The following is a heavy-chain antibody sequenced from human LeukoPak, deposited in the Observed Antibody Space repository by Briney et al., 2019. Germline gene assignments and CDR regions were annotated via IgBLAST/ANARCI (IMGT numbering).Heavy chain of an antibody. CDR1: GFKLSNYW. CDR3: ARDRGFRSSRYLYHYLDV. CDR2: IKQDGSEK. D-gene: IGHD5-18*01. J-gene: IGHJ6*03. Sequence: PGGSLRLSCAASGFKLSNYWMTWVRQAPGKGLEWVANIKQDGSEKYYVDSVKGRFTISRDNAKNSLYLQMNSLRAEDTAVYYCARDRGFRSSRYLYHYLDVWGKGTTVTVSS. V-gene: IGHV3-7*01.